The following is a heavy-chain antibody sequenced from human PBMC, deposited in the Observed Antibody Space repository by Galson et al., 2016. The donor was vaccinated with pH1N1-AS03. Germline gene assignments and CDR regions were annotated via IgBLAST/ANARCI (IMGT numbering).Heavy chain of an antibody. CDR3: ARGVRPYYYAMDV. J-gene: IGHJ6*02. V-gene: IGHV2-70*11. CDR1: GFSLTTSGMC. Sequence: PALVKPTQTLTLTCTISGFSLTTSGMCVNWIRQPPGKALEWLARIDWDDDKYFSTSLRTRLTISRDTSKNQVVLKMTNMGPLDTGTYYCARGVRPYYYAMDVWGQGTTVTVPS. CDR2: IDWDDDK.